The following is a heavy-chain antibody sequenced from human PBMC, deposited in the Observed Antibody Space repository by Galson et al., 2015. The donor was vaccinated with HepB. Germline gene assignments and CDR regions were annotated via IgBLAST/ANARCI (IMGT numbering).Heavy chain of an antibody. J-gene: IGHJ2*01. Sequence: SLRLSCAASGFTFSSYWMSWVRQAPGKGLEWVANIKQDGSEKYYVDSVKGRFTISRDNAKNSLYLQMNSLRAEDTAVYYCAREEGLGDSSGRSGYWYFDLWGRGTLVTVSS. CDR1: GFTFSSYW. D-gene: IGHD6-19*01. CDR2: IKQDGSEK. CDR3: AREEGLGDSSGRSGYWYFDL. V-gene: IGHV3-7*03.